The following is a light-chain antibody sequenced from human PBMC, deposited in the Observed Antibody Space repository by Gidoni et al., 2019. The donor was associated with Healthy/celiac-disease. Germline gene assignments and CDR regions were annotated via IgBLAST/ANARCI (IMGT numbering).Light chain of an antibody. J-gene: IGKJ1*01. V-gene: IGKV3-20*01. CDR3: QHWT. Sequence: EIVLTQSPGTSSLSPGERATLSCRASQSVSSSYLAWYQQKPGQAPRLLIYGASSRATGIPDRFSGSGSGTDFTLTISRLEPEDFAVYYCQHWTFGQGTKVEIK. CDR1: QSVSSSY. CDR2: GAS.